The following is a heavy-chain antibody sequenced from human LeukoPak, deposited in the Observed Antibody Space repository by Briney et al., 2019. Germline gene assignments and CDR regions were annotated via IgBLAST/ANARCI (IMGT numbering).Heavy chain of an antibody. D-gene: IGHD6-13*01. V-gene: IGHV5-51*01. Sequence: PGGSLEISCQGPGYHFTSYWSAWVRQLPGKGLEWMGIIYPGGYDTRYSPAFQGQVTISADKSISTAYLQWGSLKASDTAMYYCARLYPGVAAAEAWGQGTVVTVSS. CDR3: ARLYPGVAAAEA. CDR2: IYPGGYDT. J-gene: IGHJ4*02. CDR1: GYHFTSYW.